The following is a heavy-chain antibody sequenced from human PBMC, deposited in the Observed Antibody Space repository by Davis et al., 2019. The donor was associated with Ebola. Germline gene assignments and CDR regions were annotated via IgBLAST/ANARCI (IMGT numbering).Heavy chain of an antibody. CDR3: TRGHGWTDN. D-gene: IGHD6-19*01. CDR1: GGSISSSSYY. J-gene: IGHJ4*02. CDR2: IHYSGNT. V-gene: IGHV4-61*05. Sequence: MPSETLSLTCSVSGGSISSSSYYWGWIRQPPGRGLEWIGCIHYSGNTDYNPSLKTRVVISVDTSKTQFSLRLTSVTAADTAMYVCTRGHGWTDNWGQGTLVAVAS.